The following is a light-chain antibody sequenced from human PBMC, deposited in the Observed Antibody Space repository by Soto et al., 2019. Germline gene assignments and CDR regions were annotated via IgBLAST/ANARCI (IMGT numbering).Light chain of an antibody. V-gene: IGKV1-5*01. Sequence: DIKMSQSPSTLSSSVGDRVTITCRASQSISRGLAWYQQKPGKAPNLLIYDASTLESGVPSRFSGSGSGTEFTFTISSLQPDDFATYYCQQYQSSWTFGQGTKV. CDR3: QQYQSSWT. CDR1: QSISRG. J-gene: IGKJ1*01. CDR2: DAS.